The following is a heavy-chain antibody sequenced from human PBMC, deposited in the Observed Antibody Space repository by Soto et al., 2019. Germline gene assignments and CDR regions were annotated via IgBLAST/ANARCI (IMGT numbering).Heavy chain of an antibody. CDR2: ISAYNGDT. V-gene: IGHV1-18*01. D-gene: IGHD3-9*01. J-gene: IGHJ4*02. Sequence: GASVKVSCKASGYTFTSYGISWVRQAPGQGLEWMGWISAYNGDTNYAQKLQGRVTMTTDTSTSTAYMELRSLRSDDTAVYYCARDLLPYYDILTGPFDYWGQGTLVTVSS. CDR1: GYTFTSYG. CDR3: ARDLLPYYDILTGPFDY.